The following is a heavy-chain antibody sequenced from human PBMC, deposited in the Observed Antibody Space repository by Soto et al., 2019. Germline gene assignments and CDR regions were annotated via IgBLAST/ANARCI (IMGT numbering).Heavy chain of an antibody. Sequence: PGESLKISCKGSGYSFTSQWISWVRQMPGKGLEWMGRIDPSDSYTNYSPSFQGHVTISVDKSSNTAYLQWRSLKASDTAMYYCARRIYYDLLTGYPHDHFDPWGQGTMVTVSS. CDR3: ARRIYYDLLTGYPHDHFDP. CDR1: GYSFTSQW. J-gene: IGHJ5*02. V-gene: IGHV5-10-1*01. CDR2: IDPSDSYT. D-gene: IGHD3-9*01.